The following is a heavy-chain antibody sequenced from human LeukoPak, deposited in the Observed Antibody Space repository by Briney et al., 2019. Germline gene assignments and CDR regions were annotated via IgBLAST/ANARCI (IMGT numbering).Heavy chain of an antibody. Sequence: PSETLSLTCTVSGGSISSYFWSWIRQPPGKGLEWIGYIYYSGSTNYNPSLKSRVTISVDTSKNQFSLKLSSVTAADTAVYYCAREESGSGSFPYYFDYWGQGTLVSVSS. CDR2: IYYSGST. V-gene: IGHV4-59*12. J-gene: IGHJ4*02. CDR3: AREESGSGSFPYYFDY. CDR1: GGSISSYF. D-gene: IGHD3-10*01.